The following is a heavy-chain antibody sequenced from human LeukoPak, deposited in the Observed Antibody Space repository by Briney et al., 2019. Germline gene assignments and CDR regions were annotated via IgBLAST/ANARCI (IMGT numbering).Heavy chain of an antibody. CDR2: IYYSGST. D-gene: IGHD3-16*01. J-gene: IGHJ4*02. CDR3: ASGGHGAYYFDY. CDR1: GGSISSYY. V-gene: IGHV4-59*01. Sequence: SETLSLNCTVSGGSISSYYWSWIRQPPGKGLEWIGYIYYSGSTNYNPSLKSRVTISVDTSKNQFSLKLSSVTAADTAVYYCASGGHGAYYFDYWGQGTLVTVSS.